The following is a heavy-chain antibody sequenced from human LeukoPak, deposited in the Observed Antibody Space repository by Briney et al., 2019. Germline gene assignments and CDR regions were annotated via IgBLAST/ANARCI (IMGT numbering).Heavy chain of an antibody. CDR3: ARDGGYCSGGSCYVGYWFDP. J-gene: IGHJ5*02. CDR1: GLTFGSYG. V-gene: IGHV3-21*01. D-gene: IGHD2-15*01. CDR2: ISSSSSYI. Sequence: GGSLRLPCRAPGLTFGSYGMNWVPQAPGKGLKWVSSISSSSSYIYYADSVKGRFTTSRDNAKNSLYLQMNSLRAEDTTVYYCARDGGYCSGGSCYVGYWFDPWGQGTLVTVSS.